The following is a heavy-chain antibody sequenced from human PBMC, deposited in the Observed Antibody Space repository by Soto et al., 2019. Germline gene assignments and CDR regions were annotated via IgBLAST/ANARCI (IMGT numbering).Heavy chain of an antibody. CDR2: IYYSGST. V-gene: IGHV4-28*01. Sequence: QVQLQESGPGLVKPSDTLSLTCAVSGYSISSSNWWGWIRQPPGKGLEWIGYIYYSGSTYYNPSLKSRVTMSVDTSKNQFSLKLSSVTAVDTAVYYCATIATMVRGVPSGYFDLWGRGTLVTVSS. CDR1: GYSISSSNW. CDR3: ATIATMVRGVPSGYFDL. D-gene: IGHD3-10*01. J-gene: IGHJ2*01.